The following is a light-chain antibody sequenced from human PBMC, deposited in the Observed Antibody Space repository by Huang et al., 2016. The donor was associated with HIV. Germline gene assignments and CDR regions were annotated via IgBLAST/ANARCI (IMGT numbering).Light chain of an antibody. V-gene: IGKV2-28*01. J-gene: IGKJ3*01. CDR3: MQALQTPST. CDR2: LGS. Sequence: DIVMTQSPISLPVTPGEPASISCRSSQSLLHRNGYNYLDWYLQKPGQSPLLLIYLGSNRSSGVPDGFSGSGSGTDFTLKSSRVEAEDVGVYYCMQALQTPSTFGPGTKVDIK. CDR1: QSLLHRNGYNY.